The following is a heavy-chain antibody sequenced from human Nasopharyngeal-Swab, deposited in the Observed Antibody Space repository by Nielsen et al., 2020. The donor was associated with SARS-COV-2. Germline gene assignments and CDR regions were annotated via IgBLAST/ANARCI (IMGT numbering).Heavy chain of an antibody. CDR3: ARAKGDIVATIRVWGFDP. Sequence: ASVKVSCEASRSTFTGSYLHWVRLAPGQGLACMSRIHHNSGGTNYAQKFQGRVTMTRETSISTAYMELSRLRSDDTAVYYCARAKGDIVATIRVWGFDPWGQGTLVTVS. V-gene: IGHV1-2*06. CDR1: RSTFTGSY. J-gene: IGHJ5*02. D-gene: IGHD5-12*01. CDR2: IHHNSGGT.